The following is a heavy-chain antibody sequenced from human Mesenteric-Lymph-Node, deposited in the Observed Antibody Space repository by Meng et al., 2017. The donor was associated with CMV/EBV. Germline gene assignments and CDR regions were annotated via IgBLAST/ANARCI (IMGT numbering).Heavy chain of an antibody. CDR2: IRSKLYGGTT. CDR1: GFTFGDYA. Sequence: GESLKISCTASGFTFGDYAMSWVRQAPGKGLEWVGFIRSKLYGGTTEYAASVKGRFTISRDDSKSIAYLQMNSLKTEDTAVYYCTRTHLAFWSGYYPQYYFDYWGQGTLVTVSS. D-gene: IGHD3-3*01. V-gene: IGHV3-49*04. CDR3: TRTHLAFWSGYYPQYYFDY. J-gene: IGHJ4*02.